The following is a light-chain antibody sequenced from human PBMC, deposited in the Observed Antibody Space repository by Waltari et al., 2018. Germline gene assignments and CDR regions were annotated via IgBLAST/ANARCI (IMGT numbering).Light chain of an antibody. J-gene: IGKJ2*03. CDR1: QSLVHSNGNTY. V-gene: IGKV2-30*02. CDR3: GQGAHLYS. Sequence: DVVMIQSPLSLPITPGQPASISCRSSQSLVHSNGNTYLSWYQQKPGQPPRLLIYQVSNRYSGIPDRFSGSGTGTDLTLKISSVEAEDVGVYYCGQGAHLYSFGQGTKVEIK. CDR2: QVS.